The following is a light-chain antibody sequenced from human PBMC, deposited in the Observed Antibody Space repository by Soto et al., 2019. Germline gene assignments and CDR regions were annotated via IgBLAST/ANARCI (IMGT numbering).Light chain of an antibody. Sequence: DIQMTQSPSSLSASVGDRVTITCRASQGIGNYLAWFQKKPGKAPKSLIYGASTLHSGVPSKFSGSGSGTDFTLTISSLQPEDFATYCCQQYNNYPPTFGGGTKVEIK. V-gene: IGKV1-16*02. CDR1: QGIGNY. CDR2: GAS. CDR3: QQYNNYPPT. J-gene: IGKJ4*01.